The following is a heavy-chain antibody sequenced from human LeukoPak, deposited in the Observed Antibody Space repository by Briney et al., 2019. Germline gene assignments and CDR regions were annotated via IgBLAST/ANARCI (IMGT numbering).Heavy chain of an antibody. V-gene: IGHV3-33*01. CDR1: GFTFSSYG. D-gene: IGHD3-16*01. CDR3: ARDQWGSIPGFIDY. J-gene: IGHJ4*02. Sequence: GKSLRLSCAASGFTFSSYGMEWVRQAPGKGLEWVAVIWYDGSNKYYADSVKGRFTISRDNSKNTLYLQMNSLRAEDTAVYYCARDQWGSIPGFIDYWGQGTLVTVSS. CDR2: IWYDGSNK.